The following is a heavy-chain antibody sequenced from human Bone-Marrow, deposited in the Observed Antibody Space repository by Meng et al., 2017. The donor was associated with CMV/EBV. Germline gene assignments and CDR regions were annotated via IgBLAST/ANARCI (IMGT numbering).Heavy chain of an antibody. D-gene: IGHD6-13*01. J-gene: IGHJ4*02. Sequence: QVQVVQSSAQVKKPGASVKVACQASGYIFNNYGISWVRQAPGQGLEWMGWNSGHNGKTHSIRKFHDRLTMTTDTSTRTSYMELRTLRSDDTAVYYCARDVDYTSTSPGFWGQGTLVTVSS. V-gene: IGHV1-18*01. CDR1: GYIFNNYG. CDR3: ARDVDYTSTSPGF. CDR2: NSGHNGKT.